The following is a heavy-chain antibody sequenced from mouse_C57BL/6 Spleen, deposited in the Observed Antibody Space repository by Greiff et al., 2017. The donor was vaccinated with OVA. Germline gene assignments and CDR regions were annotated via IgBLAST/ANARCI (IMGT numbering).Heavy chain of an antibody. CDR3: ARGGHYYDAMDY. J-gene: IGHJ4*01. Sequence: DVKLVESEGGLVQPGSSMKLSCTASGFTFSDYYMAWVRQVPEKGLEWVANINYDGSSTYYLDSLKSRFIISRDNAKNILYLQMSSLKSEDTATYYCARGGHYYDAMDYWGQGTSGTVSS. CDR1: GFTFSDYY. D-gene: IGHD1-2*01. V-gene: IGHV5-16*01. CDR2: INYDGSST.